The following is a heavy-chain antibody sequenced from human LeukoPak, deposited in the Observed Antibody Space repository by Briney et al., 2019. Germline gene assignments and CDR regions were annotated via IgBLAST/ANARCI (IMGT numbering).Heavy chain of an antibody. J-gene: IGHJ3*02. Sequence: SETLSLTCTISGDSISSGGYFWSWIRQHPGKGPEWIGYIYSSGDSYYNPSLKSRLSISVDTSKNQFSLKMSSVTAADTAVYYCARDPIYGDLDAFDIWGQGTMVTVSS. CDR2: IYSSGDS. V-gene: IGHV4-31*03. D-gene: IGHD4-17*01. CDR3: ARDPIYGDLDAFDI. CDR1: GDSISSGGYF.